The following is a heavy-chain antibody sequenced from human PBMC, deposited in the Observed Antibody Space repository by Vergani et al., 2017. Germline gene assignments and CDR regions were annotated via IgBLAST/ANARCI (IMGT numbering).Heavy chain of an antibody. Sequence: EVQLVQSGAEVKKPGESLKISCQISGYSFTNYWIGWVRQMPGKGLEWMGIIHPADSDTRYSPSFQGQVTISVDKSISTAYLQRGSLRDSDSAMYYCARLYGRDNSGRKFFDYWGQGTLVTVSS. CDR1: GYSFTNYW. CDR3: ARLYGRDNSGRKFFDY. D-gene: IGHD2/OR15-2a*01. CDR2: IHPADSDT. V-gene: IGHV5-51*01. J-gene: IGHJ4*01.